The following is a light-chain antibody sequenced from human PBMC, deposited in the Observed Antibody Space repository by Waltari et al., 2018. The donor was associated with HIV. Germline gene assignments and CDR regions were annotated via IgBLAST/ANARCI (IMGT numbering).Light chain of an antibody. CDR1: SSDVGVYNY. CDR2: DVS. V-gene: IGLV2-11*01. CDR3: CSYAGSYTVV. J-gene: IGLJ2*01. Sequence: QSALTQPRSVSGSPGQSVTISCTGTSSDVGVYNYVSWYQQHPGKAPKLVIYDVSRGPAGVPDRFSGSKSGNTASLTISGFQAEDEADYYCCSYAGSYTVVFGGGTKLTVL.